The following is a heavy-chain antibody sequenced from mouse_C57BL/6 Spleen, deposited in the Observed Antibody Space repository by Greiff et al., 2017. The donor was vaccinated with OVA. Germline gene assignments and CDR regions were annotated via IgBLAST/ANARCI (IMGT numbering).Heavy chain of an antibody. CDR2: IDPNSGGT. CDR1: GYTFTSYW. CDR3: ASRNYDYGGFSY. Sequence: VQLQQPGAELVKPGASVKLSCKASGYTFTSYWMHWVKQRPGRGLEWIGRIDPNSGGTKYNEKFKRKATLTVDKPPSTSSMQLSSLTSEDSSVYDCASRNYDYGGFSYWGQGTLVTVSA. J-gene: IGHJ3*01. V-gene: IGHV1-72*01. D-gene: IGHD2-4*01.